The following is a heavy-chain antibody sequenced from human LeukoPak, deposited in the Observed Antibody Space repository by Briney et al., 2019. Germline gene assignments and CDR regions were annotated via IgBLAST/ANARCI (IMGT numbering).Heavy chain of an antibody. J-gene: IGHJ4*02. Sequence: SVKVSCKASGYTFTSYDINWVRQAPGQGLEWMGGIIPIFGTANYAQKFQGRVTITADESTSTAYMELSSLRSEDTAVYYCARDRGDFYFDYWGQGTLVTVSS. CDR2: IIPIFGTA. D-gene: IGHD3-3*01. CDR1: GYTFTSYD. V-gene: IGHV1-69*13. CDR3: ARDRGDFYFDY.